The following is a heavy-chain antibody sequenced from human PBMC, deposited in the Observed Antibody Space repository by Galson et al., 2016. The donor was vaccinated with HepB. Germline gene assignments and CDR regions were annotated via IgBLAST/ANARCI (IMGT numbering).Heavy chain of an antibody. Sequence: PALVTPTQTLTLTCTFSGFPLVTTGVSVGWLRRPPGKALEWLALIYWDDDTRYTTSLKSRLTVTKDTSKNQVVLTMTNMDPMDTATYYCAHSLGILVADLTWDYWGQGTLVTVSS. D-gene: IGHD6-19*01. J-gene: IGHJ4*02. CDR3: AHSLGILVADLTWDY. CDR1: GFPLVTTGVS. V-gene: IGHV2-5*02. CDR2: IYWDDDT.